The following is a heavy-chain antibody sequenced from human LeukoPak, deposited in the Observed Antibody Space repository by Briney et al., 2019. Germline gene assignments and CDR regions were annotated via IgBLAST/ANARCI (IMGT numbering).Heavy chain of an antibody. Sequence: PTASVKVSCKTSGYSFTSYNLHWVRQAPGQRLEWMGIIKPSGGNTNYAQKFQGRVTMTRDTSTSTVYMELSSLKSEDTAVYYCARVRDGYNGAYDIWGQGTMVTVSS. J-gene: IGHJ3*02. D-gene: IGHD5-24*01. CDR2: IKPSGGNT. CDR1: GYSFTSYN. CDR3: ARVRDGYNGAYDI. V-gene: IGHV1-46*01.